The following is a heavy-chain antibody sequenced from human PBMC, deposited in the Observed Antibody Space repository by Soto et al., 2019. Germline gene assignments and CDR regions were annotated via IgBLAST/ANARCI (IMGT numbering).Heavy chain of an antibody. CDR3: AQDLGSQIAAF. CDR1: GGTISTND. D-gene: IGHD2-15*01. Sequence: QVQLVQSGAEVKKPGSSVKVSCKASGGTISTNDISWVRQAPGQGLEWMGGITPMFDTTKYGQDFQGRVTITADESTTTAYMELSSLRSEDTAIYYCAQDLGSQIAAFWGQGTLVTVSS. J-gene: IGHJ4*02. CDR2: ITPMFDTT. V-gene: IGHV1-69*12.